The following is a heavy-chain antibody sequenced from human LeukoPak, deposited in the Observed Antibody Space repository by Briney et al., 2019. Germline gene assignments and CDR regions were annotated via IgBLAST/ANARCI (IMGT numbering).Heavy chain of an antibody. CDR1: GFVFRNYA. D-gene: IGHD3-9*01. J-gene: IGHJ4*02. CDR3: AKWGDYDILTGYYVSDF. V-gene: IGHV3-23*01. CDR2: ITGSGDTT. Sequence: GASLRLSCAASGFVFRNYAMSWVRQAPGKGLEWVSAITGSGDTTYYADSVKGRFTISRDNSKNTLYVEMNTLRAEDTAVYYCAKWGDYDILTGYYVSDFWGQGTLVTVSS.